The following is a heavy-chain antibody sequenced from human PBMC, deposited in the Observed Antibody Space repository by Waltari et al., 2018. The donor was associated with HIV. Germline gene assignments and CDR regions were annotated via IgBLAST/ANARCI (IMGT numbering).Heavy chain of an antibody. CDR1: GFTFSSYT. D-gene: IGHD5-18*01. CDR2: MSSSSSYI. Sequence: EVQLVESGGGLVKPGGSLRLSCAASGFTFSSYTVNWVRQAPGEGLEWVSCMSSSSSYIYYADSVKGRFTISRDNAKNSLYLQMNSLRAEDTAVYYCARERRGIYSYDAFDIWGQGTLVTVSS. CDR3: ARERRGIYSYDAFDI. V-gene: IGHV3-21*01. J-gene: IGHJ3*02.